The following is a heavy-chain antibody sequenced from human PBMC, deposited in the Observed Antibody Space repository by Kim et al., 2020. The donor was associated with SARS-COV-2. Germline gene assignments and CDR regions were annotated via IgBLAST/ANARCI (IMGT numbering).Heavy chain of an antibody. CDR3: ARGQRVYYDILTGYYDPSYYYYMDV. CDR2: ISSSGGST. Sequence: GGSLRLSCAASGFTFSSYDMHWVRQAPGKGLEYVSAISSSGGSTYYANSVKGRFTISRDNSKNTLYLQMGSLRAEDMAVYYCARGQRVYYDILTGYYDPSYYYYMDVWGKGTTVTVSS. CDR1: GFTFSSYD. V-gene: IGHV3-64*01. D-gene: IGHD3-9*01. J-gene: IGHJ6*03.